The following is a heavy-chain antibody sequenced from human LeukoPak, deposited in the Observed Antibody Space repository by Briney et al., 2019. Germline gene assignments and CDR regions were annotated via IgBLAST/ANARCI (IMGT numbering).Heavy chain of an antibody. CDR2: ISYDGSNK. CDR3: ARVQRITMIVVSDAFDI. J-gene: IGHJ3*02. CDR1: GFTFSSYA. Sequence: GGSLRLSCAASGFTFSSYAMHWVRQAPGKGLEWVAVISYDGSNKYYADSVKGRFTISRDNSKNTLYLQMNSLRAEDTAVYYCARVQRITMIVVSDAFDIWGQGTMVTVSS. D-gene: IGHD3-22*01. V-gene: IGHV3-30-3*01.